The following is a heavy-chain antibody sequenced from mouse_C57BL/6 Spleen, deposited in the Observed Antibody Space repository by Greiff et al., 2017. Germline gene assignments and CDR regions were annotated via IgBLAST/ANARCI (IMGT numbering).Heavy chain of an antibody. J-gene: IGHJ4*01. Sequence: QVQLQQSGAELVKPGASVKISCKASGYAFSSYWMNWVKQRPGKGLEWIGQIYPGDGDTNYNGKFKGKATLTADKSSSTAYMQLSSLTSEDSAVYFCAREGKNYCGRSDYYAMDYWGQGTSVTVSS. CDR3: AREGKNYCGRSDYYAMDY. D-gene: IGHD1-1*01. CDR2: IYPGDGDT. CDR1: GYAFSSYW. V-gene: IGHV1-80*01.